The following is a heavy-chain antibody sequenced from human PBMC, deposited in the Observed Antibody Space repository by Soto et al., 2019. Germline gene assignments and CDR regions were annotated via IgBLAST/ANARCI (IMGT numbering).Heavy chain of an antibody. Sequence: GASVKVSCKVSGYTLTELSMHWVRQAPGKGLEWMGGFDPEDGETIYAQKFQGRVTMTEDTSTDTAYMELSSLRSEDTAVYYCATSNGGTKYNWFDPWGQGTLVTVSS. V-gene: IGHV1-24*01. CDR1: GYTLTELS. J-gene: IGHJ5*02. CDR3: ATSNGGTKYNWFDP. CDR2: FDPEDGET. D-gene: IGHD2-8*01.